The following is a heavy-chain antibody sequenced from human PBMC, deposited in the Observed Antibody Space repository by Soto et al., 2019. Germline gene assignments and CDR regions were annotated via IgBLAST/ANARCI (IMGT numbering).Heavy chain of an antibody. D-gene: IGHD3-22*01. V-gene: IGHV4-39*01. CDR2: IYYSGST. J-gene: IGHJ4*02. CDR3: ASRISPYYYDSSGLPGDY. Sequence: QLQLQESGPGLVKPSETLSLTCTVSGGSISSSSYYWGWIRQPPGKGLEWIGSIYYSGSTYYNPSLKSRVTISVDTSKNQFSLKLSSVTAADTAVYYCASRISPYYYDSSGLPGDYWGQGTLVTVSS. CDR1: GGSISSSSYY.